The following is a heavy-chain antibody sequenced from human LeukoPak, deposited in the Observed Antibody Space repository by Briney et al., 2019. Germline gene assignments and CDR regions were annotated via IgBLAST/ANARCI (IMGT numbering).Heavy chain of an antibody. CDR3: ARTGHESSWYIDEN. V-gene: IGHV3-21*01. CDR2: IDISSSFI. D-gene: IGHD6-13*01. Sequence: GGSLRLSCAASGFTFSSYNMNWVRQAPGKGLEWVSSIDISSSFIFYADSVRGRFTISRDNAKNSIYLQMNSLRGEDAAVYYCARTGHESSWYIDENWGQGTLVTVSS. J-gene: IGHJ1*01. CDR1: GFTFSSYN.